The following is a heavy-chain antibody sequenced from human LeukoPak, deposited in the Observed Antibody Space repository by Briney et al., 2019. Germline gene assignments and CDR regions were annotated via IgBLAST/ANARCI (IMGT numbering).Heavy chain of an antibody. CDR2: IYTSAST. CDR1: GGSISSYY. D-gene: IGHD6-13*01. J-gene: IGHJ6*03. V-gene: IGHV4-4*07. CDR3: ARERGKQQLATYYYYYMDV. Sequence: SETLSLTCTVSGGSISSYYWSWIRQPAGKGLEWIGRIYTSASTNYNPSLKSRVTMSVDTSKNQFSLKLSSVTAADTAVYYCARERGKQQLATYYYYYMDVWGKGTTVTVSS.